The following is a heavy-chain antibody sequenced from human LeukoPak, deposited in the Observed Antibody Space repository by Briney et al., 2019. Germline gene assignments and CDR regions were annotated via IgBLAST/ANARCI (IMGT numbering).Heavy chain of an antibody. V-gene: IGHV3-48*04. Sequence: GGSLRLSCAASGFTFSSYSMNWVRQAPGKGLEWVSYISSSGSTIYYADSVKGRFTISRDNAKNSLYLQMNSLRAEDTAVYYCAREYSSSSEGWGYYYYGMDVWGQGTTVTVSS. CDR3: AREYSSSSEGWGYYYYGMDV. CDR2: ISSSGSTI. J-gene: IGHJ6*02. CDR1: GFTFSSYS. D-gene: IGHD6-6*01.